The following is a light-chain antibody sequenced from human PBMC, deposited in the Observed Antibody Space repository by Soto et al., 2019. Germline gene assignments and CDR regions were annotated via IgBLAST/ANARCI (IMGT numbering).Light chain of an antibody. CDR1: QGIRND. J-gene: IGKJ5*01. V-gene: IGKV1-17*01. CDR2: AAS. CDR3: QQLFDYPIT. Sequence: DVHMTQSPSSLSASVGDRFTITCRASQGIRNDLGWYQQKPGKAPKRLMYAASSLQSGVPSRFRGSGSGTEVSLTITSLQPEDFETYYCQQLFDYPITGGQGTRREIK.